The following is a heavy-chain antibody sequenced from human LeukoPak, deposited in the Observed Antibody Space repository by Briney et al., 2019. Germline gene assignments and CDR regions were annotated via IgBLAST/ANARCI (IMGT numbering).Heavy chain of an antibody. D-gene: IGHD1-1*01. V-gene: IGHV4-38-2*02. J-gene: IGHJ5*02. CDR1: GYSISSGYY. Sequence: SETLSLTCAVSGYSISSGYYWGWIRQPPGKGLEWIGSIYHSGSTYYNPSLKSRVTISVDTSKNQFSLKLSSVTAADTAVYYCARDHVVWNRGGWFDPWGQGTLVTVSS. CDR3: ARDHVVWNRGGWFDP. CDR2: IYHSGST.